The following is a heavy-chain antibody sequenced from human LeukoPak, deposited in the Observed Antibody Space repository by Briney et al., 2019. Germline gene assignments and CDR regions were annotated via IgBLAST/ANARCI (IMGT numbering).Heavy chain of an antibody. CDR1: GGSISSYY. CDR2: IYYSGST. V-gene: IGHV4-59*01. CDR3: ARGRGYSYGSLPFDY. D-gene: IGHD5-18*01. Sequence: SETQSLTCTVSGGSISSYYWSWIRQPPGKGLEWIGYIYYSGSTNYNPSLKSRVTISVDTSKNQFSLKLSSVTAADTAVYYCARGRGYSYGSLPFDYWGQGTLVTVSS. J-gene: IGHJ4*02.